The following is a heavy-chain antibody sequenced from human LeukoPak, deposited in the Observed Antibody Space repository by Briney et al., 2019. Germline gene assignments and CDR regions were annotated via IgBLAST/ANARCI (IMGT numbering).Heavy chain of an antibody. J-gene: IGHJ4*02. V-gene: IGHV3-30*04. CDR3: ASLSWDYFDY. CDR2: ISYDGSNK. CDR1: GVTFSSYA. Sequence: PGGSLRLSCAASGVTFSSYAMHWVRQAPGKGLEWVAVISYDGSNKYYADSVKGRFTISRDNSKNTLYLQMNSLRAEDTAVYYCASLSWDYFDYWGQGTLVTVSS. D-gene: IGHD2-15*01.